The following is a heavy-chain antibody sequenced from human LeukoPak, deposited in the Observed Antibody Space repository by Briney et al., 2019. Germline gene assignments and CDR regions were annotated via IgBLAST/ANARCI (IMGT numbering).Heavy chain of an antibody. CDR1: GYTFTGNY. J-gene: IGHJ3*02. Sequence: ASVKVSCKTSGYTFTGNYMHWVRQAPGQGLEWMGWIHTYNGHTNYAQKLQGRVTMTTDTSTSTAYMELRSLRSDDTAVYYCARVPRIAVAGTDAFDIWGQGTMVTVSS. CDR3: ARVPRIAVAGTDAFDI. CDR2: IHTYNGHT. V-gene: IGHV1-18*04. D-gene: IGHD6-19*01.